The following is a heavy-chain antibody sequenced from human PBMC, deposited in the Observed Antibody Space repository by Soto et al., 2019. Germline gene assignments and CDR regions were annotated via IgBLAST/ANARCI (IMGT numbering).Heavy chain of an antibody. CDR2: IWYDGSNK. CDR3: ARDLYSVWFGEAYAFDI. V-gene: IGHV3-33*01. Sequence: QVQLVESGGGVVQPGRSLRLSCAASGFTFSSYGMHWVRQAPGKGLEWVAVIWYDGSNKYYADSVKGRFTISRDNSKNTLYLQMNSLRAEDTAVYYCARDLYSVWFGEAYAFDIWGQGTMVTVSS. D-gene: IGHD3-10*01. J-gene: IGHJ3*02. CDR1: GFTFSSYG.